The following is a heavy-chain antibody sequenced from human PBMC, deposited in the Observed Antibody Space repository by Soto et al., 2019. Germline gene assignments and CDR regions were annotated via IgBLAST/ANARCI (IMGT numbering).Heavy chain of an antibody. CDR1: ENTLTELT. D-gene: IGHD1-26*01. Sequence: QVQLVQSGAEVRKPGASVRVSCKVPENTLTELTIDWLRQAPGKGLEWMGHSAPEQGEPVYPQKFQGRVSMTEDPSTDTAYMELTSLRFEDTAVYLCAADRKIVGTLGAFDFGGQGTLVTVSS. CDR2: SAPEQGEP. CDR3: AADRKIVGTLGAFDF. J-gene: IGHJ4*02. V-gene: IGHV1-24*01.